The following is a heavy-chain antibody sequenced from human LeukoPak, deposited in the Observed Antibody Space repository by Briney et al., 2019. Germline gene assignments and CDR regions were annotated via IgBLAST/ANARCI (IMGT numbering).Heavy chain of an antibody. CDR2: ISSDAITT. CDR3: ARRPCSGGICYPPDY. J-gene: IGHJ4*02. V-gene: IGHV3-74*01. D-gene: IGHD2-15*01. CDR1: GFTFSTYW. Sequence: GGSLRLSCAASGFTFSTYWMHWVRQAPGKGLVWVSRISSDAITTNYADSVKGRFTVSRDNAKNTLYLQVNSLRDEDTAVYYCARRPCSGGICYPPDYWGQGTLVTVSS.